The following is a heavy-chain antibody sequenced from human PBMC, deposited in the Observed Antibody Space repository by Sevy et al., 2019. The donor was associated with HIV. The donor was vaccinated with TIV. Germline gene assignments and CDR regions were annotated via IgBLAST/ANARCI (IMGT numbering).Heavy chain of an antibody. V-gene: IGHV3-30*18. CDR2: LSYDGSNK. Sequence: GGSLRLSCAASGLVFSDFAMHWVRRAPGKGLEWVALLSYDGSNKYYAESVKGRFTISRDNSKRTLYLQMNSLRTEDTAIYYCAKDSHVFGSPSVYYFDFWGQGTLVTVSS. D-gene: IGHD3-10*01. J-gene: IGHJ4*02. CDR1: GLVFSDFA. CDR3: AKDSHVFGSPSVYYFDF.